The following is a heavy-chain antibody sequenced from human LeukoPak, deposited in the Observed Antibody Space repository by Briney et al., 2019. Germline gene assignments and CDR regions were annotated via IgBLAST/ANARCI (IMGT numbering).Heavy chain of an antibody. CDR2: ISANGGST. V-gene: IGHV3-64D*06. J-gene: IGHJ4*02. CDR1: GFIISNYA. D-gene: IGHD6-13*01. CDR3: VKDLYKGDSSSWYYFDY. Sequence: GGSLRLSCSASGFIISNYAMHWVRQAPGKGLEYVSAISANGGSTYYADSVKGRFTISRDNSKNTLYLQMNSLRAEDTAVYHCVKDLYKGDSSSWYYFDYWGQGTLVTVSS.